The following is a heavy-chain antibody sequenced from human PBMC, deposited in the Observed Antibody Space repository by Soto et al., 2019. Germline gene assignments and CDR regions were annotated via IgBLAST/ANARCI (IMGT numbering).Heavy chain of an antibody. D-gene: IGHD3-10*01. CDR3: ARGPPESAGV. V-gene: IGHV1-8*02. CDR2: MNPNSGDT. Sequence: QAQLVQSGAEVKKPGASVKVSCKASGYTFTSSDINWVRQATGQGLEWMGWMNPNSGDTGSAQKFQGRVTLTGNTAISTAYMELSSLRSDDTAVYYCARGPPESAGVWGQGTLVTVSS. J-gene: IGHJ4*02. CDR1: GYTFTSSD.